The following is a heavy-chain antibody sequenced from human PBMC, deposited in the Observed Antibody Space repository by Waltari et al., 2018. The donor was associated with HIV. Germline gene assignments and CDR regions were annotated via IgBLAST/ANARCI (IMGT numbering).Heavy chain of an antibody. V-gene: IGHV4-59*01. CDR3: ARGGCVNGVCYRGLLDS. CDR1: GGSISNYW. J-gene: IGHJ4*02. CDR2: VAYSGST. D-gene: IGHD2-8*01. Sequence: QVQLQESGPGLVKPSGTLSLTCTVSGGSISNYWWSLIRQPPGEGLEWVGCVAYSGSTDYNPSLKSLDTISGDKSKNQFSLKLSSVTAADTAVYYCARGGCVNGVCYRGLLDSWGQGTLVTVSS.